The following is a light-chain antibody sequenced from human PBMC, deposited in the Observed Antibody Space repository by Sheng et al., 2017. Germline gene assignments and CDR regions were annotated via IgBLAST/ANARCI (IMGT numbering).Light chain of an antibody. V-gene: IGKV3-20*01. CDR3: QHYAASPYT. J-gene: IGKJ2*01. CDR1: QSVSNNY. CDR2: HAS. Sequence: EIVMTQSPATLSVSPGERATLSCRARQSVSNNYLAWYQQKPGQAPRLLIYHASNRATGIPERFSGSGSGTDFTLTISRLEPEDFAVYYCQHYAASPYTFGQGTKLEI.